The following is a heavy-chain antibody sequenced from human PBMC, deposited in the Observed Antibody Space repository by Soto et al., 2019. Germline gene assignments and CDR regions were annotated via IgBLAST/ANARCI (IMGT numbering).Heavy chain of an antibody. Sequence: GGSLRLSCAASGFTFSSYAMSWVRQAPGKGLEWVSAISGSGGSTYYADSVKGRFTISSDNSKNTLYMQMNSLRAEDTAVYYCAKDREGGNLIRFLEWPTLSDFDYWGQGTLVTVSS. CDR3: AKDREGGNLIRFLEWPTLSDFDY. CDR1: GFTFSSYA. D-gene: IGHD3-3*01. J-gene: IGHJ4*02. CDR2: ISGSGGST. V-gene: IGHV3-23*01.